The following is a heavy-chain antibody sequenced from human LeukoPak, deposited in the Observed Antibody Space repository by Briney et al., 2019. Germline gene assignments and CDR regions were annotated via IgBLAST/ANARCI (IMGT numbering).Heavy chain of an antibody. CDR1: GFTFSSYA. Sequence: GGSLRLSCAASGFTFSSYAMSWVRQAPGKGLEWVSYISSSGSTIYYADSVKGRFTISRDNAKNSLYLQMNSLRAEDTAVYYCARASAAGTVYYYYYMDVWGKGTTVTVSS. J-gene: IGHJ6*03. D-gene: IGHD6-13*01. CDR2: ISSSGSTI. CDR3: ARASAAGTVYYYYYMDV. V-gene: IGHV3-48*04.